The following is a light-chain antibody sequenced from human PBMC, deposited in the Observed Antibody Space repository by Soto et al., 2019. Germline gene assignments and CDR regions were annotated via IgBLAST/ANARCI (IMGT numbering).Light chain of an antibody. V-gene: IGKV3-20*01. Sequence: ETVLTQSPGTLSLSPGERATLSCRASQSVSGSYLAWYQQKPGQAPRLLIYDASRRATGIPDRISDSGSGTDFTLTISRLEPEDFAVYYCQQYDSSPRTFGQGTRLEIK. CDR2: DAS. CDR1: QSVSGSY. CDR3: QQYDSSPRT. J-gene: IGKJ5*01.